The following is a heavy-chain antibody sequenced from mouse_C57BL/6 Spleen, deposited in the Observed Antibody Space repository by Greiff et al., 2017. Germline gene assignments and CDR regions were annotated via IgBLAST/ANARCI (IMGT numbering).Heavy chain of an antibody. CDR2: INPNNGGT. Sequence: VQLQQSGPELVKPGASVKISCKASGYTFTDYYMNWVKQSHGKSLEWIGDINPNNGGTSYNQKFKGKATLTVDKSSSTAYRELRSLTSEDSAVYYCARAYDYDVDYWGQGTTLTVSS. V-gene: IGHV1-26*01. CDR1: GYTFTDYY. D-gene: IGHD2-4*01. CDR3: ARAYDYDVDY. J-gene: IGHJ2*01.